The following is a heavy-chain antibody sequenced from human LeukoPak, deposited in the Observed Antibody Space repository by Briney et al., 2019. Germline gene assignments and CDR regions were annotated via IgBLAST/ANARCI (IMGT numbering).Heavy chain of an antibody. Sequence: GGSLRLSCAASGFTFSSYAMSWVRQAPGKGLEWVSAISGSGGSTYYADSVKGRFTISRDNSKNTLYLQMNSLRAEDTAVYYCATQRGSISGWPPYYFDYWGQGTLVTVSS. J-gene: IGHJ4*02. CDR1: GFTFSSYA. CDR2: ISGSGGST. V-gene: IGHV3-23*01. D-gene: IGHD6-19*01. CDR3: ATQRGSISGWPPYYFDY.